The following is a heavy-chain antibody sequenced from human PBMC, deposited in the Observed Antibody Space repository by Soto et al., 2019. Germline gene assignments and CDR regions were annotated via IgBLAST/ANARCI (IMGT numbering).Heavy chain of an antibody. V-gene: IGHV3-9*01. J-gene: IGHJ4*02. D-gene: IGHD4-17*01. CDR1: GFTFDDYA. Sequence: GGSLRLSCAASGFTFDDYAMHWVRQAPGKGLEWVSGISWNSGSIGYADSVKGRFTISRDNAKNSLYLQMNSLRAEDTALYYCVAHDYGDSRGGYWGQGTLVTVSS. CDR2: ISWNSGSI. CDR3: VAHDYGDSRGGY.